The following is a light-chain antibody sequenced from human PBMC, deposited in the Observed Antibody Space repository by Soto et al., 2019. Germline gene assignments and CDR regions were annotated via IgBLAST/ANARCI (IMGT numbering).Light chain of an antibody. CDR2: GAS. CDR1: QSVSSSQ. CDR3: QKFGSAPSYT. Sequence: EIVLTQSPGTLSLSPGERATLSCRASQSVSSSQFAWYQQKPGQAPRLLICGASTTATGIPDRFSGGGSGTYFTLTISRLEPDGVGVYYCQKFGSAPSYTFGQGTTLEVK. J-gene: IGKJ2*01. V-gene: IGKV3-20*01.